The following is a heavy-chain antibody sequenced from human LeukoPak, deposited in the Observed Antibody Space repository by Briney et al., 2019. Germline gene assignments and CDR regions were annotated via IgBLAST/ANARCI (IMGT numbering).Heavy chain of an antibody. CDR3: AELGITMIGGV. Sequence: GGSLRLSCAASGFTFSGYEMNWVRQVPGKGLEWVSYISSSGSTIYYADSVKGRFTISRDDAKNSLYLQMNSLRAEDTAVYYCAELGITMIGGVWGKGTTVTISS. CDR2: ISSSGSTI. V-gene: IGHV3-48*03. D-gene: IGHD3-10*02. J-gene: IGHJ6*04. CDR1: GFTFSGYE.